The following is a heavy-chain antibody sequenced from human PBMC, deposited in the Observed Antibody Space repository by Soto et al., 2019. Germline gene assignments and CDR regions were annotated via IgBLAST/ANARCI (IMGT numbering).Heavy chain of an antibody. J-gene: IGHJ5*02. V-gene: IGHV1-69*13. CDR1: GGTFSSYA. CDR3: ARGLEYSSSSRGDWFDP. CDR2: IIPIFGTA. Sequence: SVKVSCKASGGTFSSYAISWVRQAPGQGLEWMVGIIPIFGTANYAQKFQGRVTITADESTSTAYMQLSSLRSEDTAVYYCARGLEYSSSSRGDWFDPWGQGTLVTVSS. D-gene: IGHD6-6*01.